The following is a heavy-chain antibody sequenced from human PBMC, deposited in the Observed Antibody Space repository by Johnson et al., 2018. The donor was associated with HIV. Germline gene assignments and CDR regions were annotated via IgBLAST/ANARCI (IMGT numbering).Heavy chain of an antibody. CDR3: AKDKFMFLDNPVDAFDV. Sequence: QVRLVESGGGVVQPGRSLRLSCAASGFTFSSYAMHWVRQAPDKGLEWVAVISYDGSNKYYADSVKGRFTITRDNSKNTLYLQMNSLRPEDTAVYYCAKDKFMFLDNPVDAFDVWGQGTMVTFSS. V-gene: IGHV3-30-3*01. D-gene: IGHD3/OR15-3a*01. CDR2: ISYDGSNK. J-gene: IGHJ3*01. CDR1: GFTFSSYA.